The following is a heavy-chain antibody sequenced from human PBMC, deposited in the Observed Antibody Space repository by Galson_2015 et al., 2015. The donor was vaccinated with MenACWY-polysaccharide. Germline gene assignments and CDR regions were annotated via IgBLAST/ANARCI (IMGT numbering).Heavy chain of an antibody. CDR2: IYWDDDK. V-gene: IGHV2-5*02. D-gene: IGHD2-21*01. CDR3: GHSRPPRDVDY. Sequence: PALVRPTQTLTLTCTFSGFSLRTSGVGVGWIRQPPGKALEWLALIYWDDDKRYSPSLKSRLTITKDTSKNQVVLTMTNMDPVDTATYYCGHSRPPRDVDYWGQGTLVTVSS. CDR1: GFSLRTSGVG. J-gene: IGHJ4*02.